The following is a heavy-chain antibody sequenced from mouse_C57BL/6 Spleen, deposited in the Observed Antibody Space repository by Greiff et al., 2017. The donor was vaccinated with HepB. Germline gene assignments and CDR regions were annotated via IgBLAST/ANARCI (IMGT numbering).Heavy chain of an antibody. Sequence: VHLVESGAELARPGASVKMSCKASGYTFTSYTMHWVKQRPGQGLEWIGYINPSSGYTKYNQKFKDKATLTADKSSSTAYMQLSSLTSEDSAVYYCARGGDYDVDYWGQGTTLTVSS. J-gene: IGHJ2*01. V-gene: IGHV1-4*01. CDR1: GYTFTSYT. CDR3: ARGGDYDVDY. D-gene: IGHD2-4*01. CDR2: INPSSGYT.